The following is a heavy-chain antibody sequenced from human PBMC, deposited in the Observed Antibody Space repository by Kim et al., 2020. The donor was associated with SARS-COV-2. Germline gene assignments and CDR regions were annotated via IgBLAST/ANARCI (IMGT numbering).Heavy chain of an antibody. CDR1: GGSISSSSYY. Sequence: SETLSLTCTVSGGSISSSSYYWGWIRQPPGKGLEWIGSIYYSGSTYYNPSLKSRVTISVDTSKNQFSLKLSSVTTADTAVYYCARHVDYGDSRPLDYWGQGTLVTVSS. D-gene: IGHD4-17*01. CDR3: ARHVDYGDSRPLDY. CDR2: IYYSGST. J-gene: IGHJ4*02. V-gene: IGHV4-39*01.